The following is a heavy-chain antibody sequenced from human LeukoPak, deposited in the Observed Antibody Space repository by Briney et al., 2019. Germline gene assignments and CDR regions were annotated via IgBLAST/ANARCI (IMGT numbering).Heavy chain of an antibody. CDR1: GYTFTGYY. J-gene: IGHJ3*02. CDR2: INPNSGGT. CDR3: ARDQQLWDAFDI. D-gene: IGHD5-18*01. Sequence: ASVKVSCKASGYTFTGYYMHWVRQAPGQGLEWMGWINPNSGGTNYAQKFQGRVTMTRDTSISTAYMELSRLRSDDTAVYYCARDQQLWDAFDIWGQGTMVTVSS. V-gene: IGHV1-2*02.